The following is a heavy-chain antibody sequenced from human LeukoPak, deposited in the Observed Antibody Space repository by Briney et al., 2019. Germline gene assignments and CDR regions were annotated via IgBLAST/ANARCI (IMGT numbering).Heavy chain of an antibody. CDR1: GGTFSSYA. V-gene: IGHV1-69*05. D-gene: IGHD2-2*01. CDR3: ARDRVPNYYGMDV. CDR2: IISIFGTA. J-gene: IGHJ6*02. Sequence: GASVKVSCKASGGTFSSYAISWVRQAPGQGLEWMGGIISIFGTANYAQKFQGRVTITRDTSASTAYMELSSLRSEDTAVYYCARDRVPNYYGMDVWGQGTTVTVSS.